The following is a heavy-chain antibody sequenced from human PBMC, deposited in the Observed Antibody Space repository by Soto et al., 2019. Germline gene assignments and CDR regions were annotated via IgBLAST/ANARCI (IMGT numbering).Heavy chain of an antibody. CDR3: ARGTYYSGDNGYYYFDY. Sequence: LRLSCAASGFTFSSDSMDWVRQAPGKGLEWISYISRSSNLVYYADSVKGRFTISRDNAQNTLYLQMNSLRDEDTAVYYCARGTYYSGDNGYYYFDYWGPGTLVTVSS. CDR2: ISRSSNLV. J-gene: IGHJ4*02. D-gene: IGHD2-21*01. CDR1: GFTFSSDS. V-gene: IGHV3-48*02.